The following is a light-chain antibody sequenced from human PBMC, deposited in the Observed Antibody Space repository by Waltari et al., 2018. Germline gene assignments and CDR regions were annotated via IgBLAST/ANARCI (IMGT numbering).Light chain of an antibody. CDR2: DAS. V-gene: IGKV3-11*02. J-gene: IGKJ4*01. Sequence: EVVLTQSPATLSLSPGDRATLSCRASQSVVRFLSWYQHKPGQAPRLLIYDASTRAAGVPARFSGSGSGRDFTLTINTLEPDDFAVYYCQQRTNWLTFGGGTKVEIK. CDR3: QQRTNWLT. CDR1: QSVVRF.